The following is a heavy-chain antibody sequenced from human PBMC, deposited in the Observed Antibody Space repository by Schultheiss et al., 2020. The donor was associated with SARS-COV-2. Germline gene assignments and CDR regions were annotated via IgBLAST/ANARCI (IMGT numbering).Heavy chain of an antibody. Sequence: SLRLSCAASGFTFSSYAMHWVRQAPGKGLEWVSGISWNSGSIGYADSVKGRFTISRDNAKNSLYLQMNSLRAEDTALYYCARDRRGWFDPWGQGTLVTVSS. CDR3: ARDRRGWFDP. CDR1: GFTFSSYA. D-gene: IGHD3-10*01. V-gene: IGHV3-9*01. J-gene: IGHJ5*02. CDR2: ISWNSGSI.